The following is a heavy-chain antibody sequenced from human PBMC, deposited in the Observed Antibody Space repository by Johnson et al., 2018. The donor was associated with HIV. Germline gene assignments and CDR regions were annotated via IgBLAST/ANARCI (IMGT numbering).Heavy chain of an antibody. D-gene: IGHD3-10*01. CDR2: ISYDGSNK. V-gene: IGHV3-30-3*01. CDR3: ARTRHYYEAFDI. Sequence: MLLVESGGGVVQPGRSLRLSCAASGFTSSSYAMHWVRQAPGKGLEWVAVISYDGSNKYYADSVKGRFTISRDNSKNTLYLQMNSLRAEDTAVYYCARTRHYYEAFDIWGQGTMVTVSS. J-gene: IGHJ3*02. CDR1: GFTSSSYA.